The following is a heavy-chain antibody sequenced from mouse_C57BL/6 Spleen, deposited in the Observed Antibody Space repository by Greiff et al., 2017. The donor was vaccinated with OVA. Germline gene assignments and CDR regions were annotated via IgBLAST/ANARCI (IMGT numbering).Heavy chain of an antibody. D-gene: IGHD2-4*01. CDR1: GYTFTDYY. Sequence: VQLQQSGPELVKPGASVKISCKASGYTFTDYYMNWVKQSHGKSLEWIGDINPNNGGTSYNQKFKGKATLTVDKSSSTAYMELRSLTSEDSAVYYCARDYYDYDRYFDVWGTGTTVTVSS. CDR3: ARDYYDYDRYFDV. V-gene: IGHV1-26*01. CDR2: INPNNGGT. J-gene: IGHJ1*03.